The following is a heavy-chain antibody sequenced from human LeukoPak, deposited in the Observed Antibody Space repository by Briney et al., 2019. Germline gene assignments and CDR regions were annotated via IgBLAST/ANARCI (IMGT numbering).Heavy chain of an antibody. Sequence: SETLSLTCAVYGGSFSGYYWSWIRQPPGKGLEWIGYIYYSGSTNYNPSLKSRVTISVDTSKNQFSLKLSSVTAADTAVYYCARGPSLDYWGQGTLVTVSS. CDR3: ARGPSLDY. J-gene: IGHJ4*02. CDR2: IYYSGST. D-gene: IGHD3-10*01. V-gene: IGHV4-59*01. CDR1: GGSFSGYY.